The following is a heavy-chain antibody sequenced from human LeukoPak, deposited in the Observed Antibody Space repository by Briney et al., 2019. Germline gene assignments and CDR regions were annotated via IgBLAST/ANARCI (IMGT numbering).Heavy chain of an antibody. J-gene: IGHJ6*04. CDR1: EFEPTYFW. Sequence: GGSLRLSCVALEFEPTYFWMTWVRRAPGEGLEWVANINRDGSERFYLDSVRGRFTISRDNAKNSLYLQMNSLRAEDTAVYYCATFVGTVSGTYTVPGGLLVWGKGTTVSVSS. CDR3: ATFVGTVSGTYTVPGGLLV. D-gene: IGHD6-19*01. V-gene: IGHV3-7*01. CDR2: INRDGSER.